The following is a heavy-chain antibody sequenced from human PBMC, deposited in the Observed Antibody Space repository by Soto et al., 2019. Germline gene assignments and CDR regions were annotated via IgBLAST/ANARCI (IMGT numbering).Heavy chain of an antibody. CDR1: GFTFSDLY. CDR3: ASDPYYYASGY. V-gene: IGHV3-11*01. J-gene: IGHJ4*02. D-gene: IGHD3-10*01. Sequence: GGSLRLSCAASGFTFSDLYMTWIRQAPGKGLEWVSYISGGGETIYCADSVKGRFTVSRDNARKSLYLQMNSLRAEDTAVYYCASDPYYYASGYWGQGTLVTVSS. CDR2: ISGGGETI.